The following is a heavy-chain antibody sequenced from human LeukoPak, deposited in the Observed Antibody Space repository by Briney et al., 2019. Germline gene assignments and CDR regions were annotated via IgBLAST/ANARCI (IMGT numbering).Heavy chain of an antibody. V-gene: IGHV4-59*12. D-gene: IGHD1-26*01. CDR3: VRGSFSGDAYDI. CDR1: GGSISSYY. Sequence: SETLSLTCTVSGGSISSYYWNWIRQPPGKGLEWIGSIYYSGSTYYKSSLKSRVTISVDTSKKQFSLKLRSVTAADTAVYHCVRGSFSGDAYDIWGQGTMVTVSS. J-gene: IGHJ3*02. CDR2: IYYSGST.